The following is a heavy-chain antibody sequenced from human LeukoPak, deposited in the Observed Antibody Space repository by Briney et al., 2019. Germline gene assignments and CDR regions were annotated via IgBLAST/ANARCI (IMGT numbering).Heavy chain of an antibody. CDR2: IYYSGST. CDR1: GGPISSSSYY. V-gene: IGHV4-39*01. J-gene: IGHJ4*02. CDR3: ARLEQQLVPDY. Sequence: PSETLSLTCTVSGGPISSSSYYWGWIRQPPGKGLEWIGSIYYSGSTYYNPSLKSRVTISVDTSKNQFSLKLSSVTAADTAVYYCARLEQQLVPDYWGQGTLVTVSS. D-gene: IGHD6-13*01.